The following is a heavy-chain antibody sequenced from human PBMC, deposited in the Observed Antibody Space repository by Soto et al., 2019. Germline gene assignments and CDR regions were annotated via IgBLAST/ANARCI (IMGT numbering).Heavy chain of an antibody. CDR3: TRDPPEAYSGYDYASYFDY. CDR2: IRSKAYGGTT. D-gene: IGHD5-12*01. CDR1: GFTFGDYA. V-gene: IGHV3-49*03. J-gene: IGHJ4*02. Sequence: GGSLRFSCTASGFTFGDYAMSWFRQAPGKGLEWVGFIRSKAYGGTTEYAASVKGRFTISRDDSKSIAYLQMNSLKTEDTAVYYCTRDPPEAYSGYDYASYFDYWGQGTLVTVSS.